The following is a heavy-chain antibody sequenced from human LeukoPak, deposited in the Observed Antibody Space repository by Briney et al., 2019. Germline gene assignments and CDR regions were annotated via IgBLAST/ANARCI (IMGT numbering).Heavy chain of an antibody. CDR1: GGSISLWQ. CDR2: LHTSGGP. D-gene: IGHD3-16*01. CDR3: ATGGGPFDY. J-gene: IGHJ4*02. V-gene: IGHV4-4*07. Sequence: SETLSLTCSVSGGSISLWQWNWIRQVAGKGLEWIGRLHTSGGPKYNPSLKSRVTMSLDTSKNQFFLKVSSVTAADTAVYFCATGGGPFDYWGQGILVTVSS.